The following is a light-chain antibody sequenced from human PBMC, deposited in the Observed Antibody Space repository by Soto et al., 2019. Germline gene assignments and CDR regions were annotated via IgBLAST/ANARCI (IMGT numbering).Light chain of an antibody. CDR3: QNYNGAPWT. CDR1: QGISNY. Sequence: DIQMTQSPSSLSASVGDRVTITCRASQGISNYLVWYQQKPGKDPKLLIYAASTLQSGVPSRFSVSGSGTDFTLTISSLQPVDVATYYCQNYNGAPWTFGQGTKVEIK. CDR2: AAS. V-gene: IGKV1-27*01. J-gene: IGKJ1*01.